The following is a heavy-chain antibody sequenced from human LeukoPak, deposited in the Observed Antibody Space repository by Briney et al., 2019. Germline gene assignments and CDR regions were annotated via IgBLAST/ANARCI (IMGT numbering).Heavy chain of an antibody. CDR1: GFTVTNNY. Sequence: QLGGSLKLSCAASGFTVTNNYMGWVRQAPGKGLEWVSLIYSGGATDYAASVKGRFPISRDNSKNTLYLQMDSLRAEDTAVYYCARGMYYYDSGGYYFDYWGQGSQVTVSS. CDR3: ARGMYYYDSGGYYFDY. J-gene: IGHJ4*02. D-gene: IGHD3-22*01. V-gene: IGHV3-53*01. CDR2: IYSGGAT.